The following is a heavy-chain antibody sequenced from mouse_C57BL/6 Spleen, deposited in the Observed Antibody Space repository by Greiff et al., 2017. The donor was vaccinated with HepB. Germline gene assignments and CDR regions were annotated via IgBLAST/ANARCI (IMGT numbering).Heavy chain of an antibody. Sequence: QVQLQQPGAELVRPGSSVKLSCKASGYTFTSYWMHWVKQRPIQGLEWIGNIDPSDSETHYNQKFKDKATLTVDKSSSTAYMQLSSLTSEDSVVYYCARGYGYDEKVAYWGQGTLVTVSA. CDR3: ARGYGYDEKVAY. J-gene: IGHJ3*01. V-gene: IGHV1-52*01. D-gene: IGHD2-2*01. CDR1: GYTFTSYW. CDR2: IDPSDSET.